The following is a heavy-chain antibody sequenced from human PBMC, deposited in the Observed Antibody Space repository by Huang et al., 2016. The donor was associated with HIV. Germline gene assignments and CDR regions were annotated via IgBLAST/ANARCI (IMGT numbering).Heavy chain of an antibody. CDR3: ARVYCGGSCYYDY. D-gene: IGHD2-15*01. V-gene: IGHV3-21*01. Sequence: EVQLVESGGGLVKPGGCLRLYCASCGFTFRCYSMIWGRQESVEELECVLSIDRMRSYPSYAYTVKRRFTRSRDNAKTALYLQMNSLRAEDTAVYYCARVYCGGSCYYDYWGQGTLVTVSS. CDR1: GFTFRCYS. CDR2: IDRMRSYP. J-gene: IGHJ4*02.